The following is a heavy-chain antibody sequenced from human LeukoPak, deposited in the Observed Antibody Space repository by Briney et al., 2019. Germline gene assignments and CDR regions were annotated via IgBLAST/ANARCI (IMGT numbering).Heavy chain of an antibody. J-gene: IGHJ1*01. Sequence: GASVKVSCKASGYTFRSYSISWVRQAPGQGLEWMGWINPQSGDTNYLQKFQGRVTMTRDTSISTVDMELISLRSDDTATYYCATGEKGTSWWDDLQHWGQGTLVTVSS. D-gene: IGHD1-26*01. CDR3: ATGEKGTSWWDDLQH. V-gene: IGHV1-2*02. CDR2: INPQSGDT. CDR1: GYTFRSYS.